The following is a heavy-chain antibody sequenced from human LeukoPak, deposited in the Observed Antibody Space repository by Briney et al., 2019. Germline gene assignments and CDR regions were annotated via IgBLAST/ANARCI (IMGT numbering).Heavy chain of an antibody. CDR3: ARGKPPLRDILVVPAAGDYMDV. V-gene: IGHV3-33*01. J-gene: IGHJ6*03. Sequence: GGSLRLSCAASGFTVNTYSMHWARQAPGKGLEWVAVIWYDGSNEDYADSVKGRFTISRDNSKNTLYLQMNSLRAEDTAVYYCARGKPPLRDILVVPAAGDYMDVWGKGTTVTVSS. CDR2: IWYDGSNE. D-gene: IGHD2-2*01. CDR1: GFTVNTYS.